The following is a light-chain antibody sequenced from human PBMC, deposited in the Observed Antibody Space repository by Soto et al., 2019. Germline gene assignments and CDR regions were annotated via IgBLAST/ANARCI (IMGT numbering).Light chain of an antibody. CDR2: GAS. Sequence: ETVLTQSPVTLSLSPGERATLSCRASQSVSNFLAWYQHKPGQAPRLLMYGASSRATGIPDRFSGSGSGTDFTLTISRLEPEDFAVYYCQQYGSSPFTFGQGTRLETK. J-gene: IGKJ5*01. V-gene: IGKV3-20*01. CDR3: QQYGSSPFT. CDR1: QSVSNF.